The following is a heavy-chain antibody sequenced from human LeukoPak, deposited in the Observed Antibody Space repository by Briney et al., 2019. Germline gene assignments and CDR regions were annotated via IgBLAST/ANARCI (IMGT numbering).Heavy chain of an antibody. CDR1: GGSISSSSYY. J-gene: IGHJ3*01. Sequence: SETLSLTCTVSGGSISSSSYYWGWIRQPPGKGLEWIGSIFYSGNTHYNPSLKSRVTISLDTSKTQFSLRLSSVTAADTAVYYCARLSVIPPNDAFDLWGQGTTVTVSS. D-gene: IGHD2/OR15-2a*01. CDR3: ARLSVIPPNDAFDL. CDR2: IFYSGNT. V-gene: IGHV4-39*07.